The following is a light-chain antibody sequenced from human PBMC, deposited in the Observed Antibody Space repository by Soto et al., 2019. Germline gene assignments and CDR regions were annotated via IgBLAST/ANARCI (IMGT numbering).Light chain of an antibody. V-gene: IGKV3-20*01. Sequence: EIVLTQSPATLSSSPGETATLSCRASQYVGTRLAWYQHKPGQAPRLIIHGASSRATGVPDRITGSGSGTDFTLSISRLEPEDFAVYYCQQYGGSTRTFGQGTKVDI. CDR2: GAS. CDR1: QYVGTR. J-gene: IGKJ1*01. CDR3: QQYGGSTRT.